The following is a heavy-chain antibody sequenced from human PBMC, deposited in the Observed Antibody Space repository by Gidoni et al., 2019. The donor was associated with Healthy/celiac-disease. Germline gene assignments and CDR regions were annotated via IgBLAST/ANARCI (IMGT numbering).Heavy chain of an antibody. D-gene: IGHD6-13*01. CDR1: GGTFSSYA. J-gene: IGHJ4*02. V-gene: IGHV1-69*06. CDR2: IIPIFGTA. CDR3: ASGYSSSWYYRNFDY. Sequence: QVQLVQSGAEVKKPGSSVTVSCKASGGTFSSYAISWLRQAPGQGLEWMGGIIPIFGTATYAQKFQGRVTITADKSTSTAYMELSSLRSEDTAVYYCASGYSSSWYYRNFDYWGQGTLVTVSS.